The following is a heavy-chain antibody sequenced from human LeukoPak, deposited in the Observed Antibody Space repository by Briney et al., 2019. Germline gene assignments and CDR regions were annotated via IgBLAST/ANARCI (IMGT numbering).Heavy chain of an antibody. CDR1: GGSFSGYY. J-gene: IGHJ6*03. CDR2: ITHSGST. V-gene: IGHV4-34*01. CDR3: ARGLGHCSGGSCYSGYYYYYMDV. D-gene: IGHD2-15*01. Sequence: PSETLSLTCGVYGGSFSGYYCSWIRQAPGKGLEWIGEITHSGSTNYNPSLKSRVTISVDTFKNQFSLKLSSVTAADTAVYYCARGLGHCSGGSCYSGYYYYYMDVWGKGTTVTVSS.